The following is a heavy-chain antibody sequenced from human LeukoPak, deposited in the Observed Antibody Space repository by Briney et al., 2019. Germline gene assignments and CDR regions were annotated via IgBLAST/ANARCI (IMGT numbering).Heavy chain of an antibody. J-gene: IGHJ6*02. CDR3: ARGPHREQLVVGGYYYYGMDV. Sequence: GGSLRLSCAASGFTFSSYDMHWVRQATGKGLEWVSAIGTAGDTYYPGSVKGRFTISRENAKNSLYLQMNSLRAGDTAAYYCARGPHREQLVVGGYYYYGMDVWGQGTTVTVSS. V-gene: IGHV3-13*01. D-gene: IGHD6-13*01. CDR1: GFTFSSYD. CDR2: IGTAGDT.